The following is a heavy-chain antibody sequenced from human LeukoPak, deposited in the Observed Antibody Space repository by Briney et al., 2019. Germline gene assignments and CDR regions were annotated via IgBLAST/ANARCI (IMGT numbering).Heavy chain of an antibody. J-gene: IGHJ4*01. Sequence: GGSLRLSCAASGFTFSSYAMNWVRQAPGKGPEWVASIRQDGSEKTYVDSVKGRFTISRDNTKNSLSLQLNGLRAEDTAVYYCARDGTAAGLYFDLWGQGTLVTVSS. D-gene: IGHD6-13*01. CDR1: GFTFSSYA. CDR2: IRQDGSEK. V-gene: IGHV3-7*01. CDR3: ARDGTAAGLYFDL.